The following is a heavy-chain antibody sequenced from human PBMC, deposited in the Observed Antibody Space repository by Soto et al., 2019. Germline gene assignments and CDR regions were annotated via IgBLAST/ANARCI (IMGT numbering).Heavy chain of an antibody. CDR2: LYYSGST. J-gene: IGHJ6*02. CDR3: ARGIEGWYQGRYYYGMDV. D-gene: IGHD6-19*01. V-gene: IGHV4-61*01. CDR1: GGSVSSGSYY. Sequence: QVQLQESGPGLVKPSETLSLTCTVSGGSVSSGSYYWSWIRQPPGKGLEWIGYLYYSGSTNYNPSIKSRVPISVDTSKNRFSLKLSSVTAADPAVYYCARGIEGWYQGRYYYGMDVWGQGTTVTVSS.